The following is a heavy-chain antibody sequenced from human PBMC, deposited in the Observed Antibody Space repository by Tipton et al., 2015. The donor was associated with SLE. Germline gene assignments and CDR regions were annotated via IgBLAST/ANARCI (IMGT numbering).Heavy chain of an antibody. CDR1: TGSFSGYY. V-gene: IGHV4-59*01. Sequence: TLSLTCTVYTGSFSGYYWSWIRQPPGKGLEWIGYIYYSGSTNYNPSLKSRVTISVDTSKNQFSLKLSSVTAADTAVYYCARGEAGDYWGQGTLVTVSS. D-gene: IGHD6-19*01. CDR3: ARGEAGDY. J-gene: IGHJ4*02. CDR2: IYYSGST.